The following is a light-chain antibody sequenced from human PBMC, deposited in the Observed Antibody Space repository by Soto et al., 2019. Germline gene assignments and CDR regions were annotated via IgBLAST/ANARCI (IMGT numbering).Light chain of an antibody. CDR1: SSNIGAGYD. CDR2: GNS. J-gene: IGLJ2*01. Sequence: QAVVTQPPSVSGAPGQRVTISCTGSSSNIGAGYDVHWYQQLPGTAPKLLIYGNSNRPSGVPDRFSGSKSGTSASLAITGLQAEDGADYYCQSYDSSLSVGVVFGGGTKLTVL. V-gene: IGLV1-40*01. CDR3: QSYDSSLSVGVV.